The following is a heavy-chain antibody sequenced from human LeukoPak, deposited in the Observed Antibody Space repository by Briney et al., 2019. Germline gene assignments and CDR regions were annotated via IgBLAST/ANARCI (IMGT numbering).Heavy chain of an antibody. CDR3: ARDLRGMATTPPGY. V-gene: IGHV3-NL1*01. CDR2: IYSGGST. J-gene: IGHJ4*02. Sequence: GGSLRLSCAASGFTFSIYAMHWVRQAPGKGLEWVSVIYSGGSTYYADCVKGRFTISRDNSKNTLYLQMNSLSAEDTAVYYCARDLRGMATTPPGYWGQGTLVTVSS. D-gene: IGHD5-24*01. CDR1: GFTFSIYA.